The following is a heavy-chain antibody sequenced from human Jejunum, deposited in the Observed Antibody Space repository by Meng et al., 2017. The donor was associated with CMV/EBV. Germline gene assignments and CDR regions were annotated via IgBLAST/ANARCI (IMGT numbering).Heavy chain of an antibody. Sequence: QVHLVQAGAEVTKPGSSVKVACKPSGGSFSTYSFSCGRQAPGQGREWMGVLIPVLNKAKSAPRFQDRVTFTADETTTTAYMELSSLTFEDTAVYFCARGRGNQPLFDFWGQGTLVTVSS. CDR3: ARGRGNQPLFDF. CDR1: GGSFSTYS. J-gene: IGHJ4*02. CDR2: LIPVLNKA. V-gene: IGHV1-69*10. D-gene: IGHD2/OR15-2a*01.